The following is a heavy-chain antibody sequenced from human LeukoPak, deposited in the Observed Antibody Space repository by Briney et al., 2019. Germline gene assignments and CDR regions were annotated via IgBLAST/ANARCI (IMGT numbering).Heavy chain of an antibody. Sequence: GGTLRLSCAASGFTFSSYGLSWVRQAPGKGLEWVSGISGSGGSTNYADSVKGRFTISRDNSKNTLYLQMNSLTAEDTAVYYCAKIPQVAIFGVPNFDYWGQGTLVTVSS. V-gene: IGHV3-23*01. J-gene: IGHJ4*02. CDR1: GFTFSSYG. D-gene: IGHD3-3*01. CDR2: ISGSGGST. CDR3: AKIPQVAIFGVPNFDY.